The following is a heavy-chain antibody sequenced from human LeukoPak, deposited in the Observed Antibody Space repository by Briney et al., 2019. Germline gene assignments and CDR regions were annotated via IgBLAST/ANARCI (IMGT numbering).Heavy chain of an antibody. Sequence: GASVRVSPTVSGDTLTEVSMHWGRQAPGKGGERGGGFYPEDGETIYAHNFQGSVPMTDDTSTDTAYMELSSLRSEDTAVYYCATSSAVAGLNQASWFDLWGQGTLVTVSS. CDR1: GDTLTEVS. V-gene: IGHV1-24*01. CDR2: FYPEDGET. D-gene: IGHD6-19*01. J-gene: IGHJ5*02. CDR3: ATSSAVAGLNQASWFDL.